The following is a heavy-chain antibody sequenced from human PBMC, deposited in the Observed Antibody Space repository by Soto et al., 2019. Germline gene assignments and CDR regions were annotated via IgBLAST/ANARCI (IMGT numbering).Heavy chain of an antibody. J-gene: IGHJ4*02. CDR1: GFTFSTYS. CDR3: ARVDKGQLLAHFDH. Sequence: GGSLRLSCAASGFTFSTYSVNWVRQAPGKGLEWVSSISSTSSYIYYADSVKGRFSISRDNAKNALYLQMNSLRAEDTAVYYCARVDKGQLLAHFDHWGQGTLVTVSS. D-gene: IGHD6-13*01. V-gene: IGHV3-21*01. CDR2: ISSTSSYI.